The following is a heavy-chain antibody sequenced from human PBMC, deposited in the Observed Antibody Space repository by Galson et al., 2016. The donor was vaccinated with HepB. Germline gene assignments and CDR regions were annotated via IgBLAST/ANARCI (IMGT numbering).Heavy chain of an antibody. Sequence: SVKVSCKASGYTFTSYGISWVRQAPGQGLEWMGWISAYNDNTNYAQKLQGRATMTTDTSTSTAYMELRSLRSDDTADDTAVYYCARDCSGGTCYGTTWGQGTLVTVSS. CDR3: VYYCARDCSGGTCYGTT. J-gene: IGHJ5*02. D-gene: IGHD2-15*01. CDR2: ISAYNDNT. V-gene: IGHV1-18*01. CDR1: GYTFTSYG.